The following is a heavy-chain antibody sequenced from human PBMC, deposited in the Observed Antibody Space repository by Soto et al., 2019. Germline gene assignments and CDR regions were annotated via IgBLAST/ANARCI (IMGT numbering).Heavy chain of an antibody. CDR1: GGTFSSYA. CDR3: ARDRGPSSGYYPYWFDP. J-gene: IGHJ5*02. CDR2: IIPIFGTA. D-gene: IGHD3-22*01. Sequence: QVQLVQSGAEVKKPGSSVKVSCKASGGTFSSYAISWVRQAPGQGLEWMGEIIPIFGTANYAQKFQGRVTVTADDPTRTADREQSSLRSEDTAVYYCARDRGPSSGYYPYWFDPWGQGTLVTVSS. V-gene: IGHV1-69*12.